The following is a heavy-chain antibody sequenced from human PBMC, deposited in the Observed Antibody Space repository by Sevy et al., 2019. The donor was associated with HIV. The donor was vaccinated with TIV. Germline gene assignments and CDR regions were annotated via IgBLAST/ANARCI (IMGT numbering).Heavy chain of an antibody. D-gene: IGHD1-1*01. CDR1: GFTFSSYR. CDR2: ISSNSAYI. Sequence: GGSLRLSCAASGFTFSSYRMTWVRQAPGKGLEWVSCISSNSAYINYADSVKGRFTISRDNAKNFLYLQMDSLRAEDTAVYYCARAVLEISTWRSDYWGQGTLVTVSS. CDR3: ARAVLEISTWRSDY. V-gene: IGHV3-21*01. J-gene: IGHJ4*02.